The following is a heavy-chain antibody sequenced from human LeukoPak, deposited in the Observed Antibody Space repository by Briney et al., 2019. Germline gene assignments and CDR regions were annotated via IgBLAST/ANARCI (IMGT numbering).Heavy chain of an antibody. CDR1: GGSISSSSYY. J-gene: IGHJ5*02. CDR3: AGGTGNWFDP. CDR2: IYYSGST. V-gene: IGHV4-39*07. Sequence: SETLSPACTVSGGSISSSSYYWGWIRQPPGKGLEWIGSIYYSGSTYYNPSLKSRVAISVDTSKNQFSLKLSSVTAADTAVYYCAGGTGNWFDPWGRGTLVTVSS. D-gene: IGHD1-1*01.